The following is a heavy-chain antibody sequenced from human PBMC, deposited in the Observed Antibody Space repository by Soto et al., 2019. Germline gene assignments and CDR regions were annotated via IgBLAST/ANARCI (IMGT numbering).Heavy chain of an antibody. CDR2: ISGSGVKT. Sequence: GSLRLSCAASGFTFNNYSMSWVRQAPGKGLEWVSSISGSGVKTYYADFVEGRFTISRDNSKNTLYLQINSLRVDDTAIYYCVKSITVAGFWGQGTQVTVSS. CDR1: GFTFNNYS. CDR3: VKSITVAGF. V-gene: IGHV3-23*01. D-gene: IGHD6-19*01. J-gene: IGHJ4*02.